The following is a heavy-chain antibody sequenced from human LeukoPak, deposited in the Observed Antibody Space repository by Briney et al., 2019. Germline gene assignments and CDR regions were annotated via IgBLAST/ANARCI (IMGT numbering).Heavy chain of an antibody. Sequence: ASVKVSCKASGYTFTSYGISWVRQAPGQGLEWMGWISAYSGNTNYAQKLQGRVTMTTDTSTSTAYMELRSLRSDDTAVYYCARDYDILTGYPGDAFDIWGQGTMVTVSS. CDR1: GYTFTSYG. V-gene: IGHV1-18*01. J-gene: IGHJ3*02. D-gene: IGHD3-9*01. CDR2: ISAYSGNT. CDR3: ARDYDILTGYPGDAFDI.